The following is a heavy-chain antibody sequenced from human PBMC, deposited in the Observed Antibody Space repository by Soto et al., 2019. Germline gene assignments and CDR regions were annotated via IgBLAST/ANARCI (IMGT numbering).Heavy chain of an antibody. J-gene: IGHJ4*02. CDR1: GGSISSSSYY. Sequence: QLQLQESGPGLVMPSETLSLTCTVSGGSISSSSYYWGWIRQPPGKGLEWIGSIYYSGSTYYNPAPKRRVTLSVDTSKNQFSLKLSSVTAADTAVYYCARREGSGWKPFDYWCLGTLVTVSS. D-gene: IGHD6-19*01. CDR2: IYYSGST. CDR3: ARREGSGWKPFDY. V-gene: IGHV4-39*01.